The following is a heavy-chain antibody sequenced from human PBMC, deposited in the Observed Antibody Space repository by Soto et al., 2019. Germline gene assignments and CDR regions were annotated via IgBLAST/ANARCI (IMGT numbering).Heavy chain of an antibody. CDR2: IIPIFGTA. J-gene: IGHJ6*02. CDR3: ASGPLYDFWSGYSDRYYYGMDV. CDR1: GGTFSSYA. Sequence: SVKVTCKASGGTFSSYAISWVRQAPGQGLEWMGGIIPIFGTANYAQKFQGRVTITADESTSTAYMELSSLRSEDTAVYYCASGPLYDFWSGYSDRYYYGMDVWGQGTTVTVSS. D-gene: IGHD3-3*01. V-gene: IGHV1-69*13.